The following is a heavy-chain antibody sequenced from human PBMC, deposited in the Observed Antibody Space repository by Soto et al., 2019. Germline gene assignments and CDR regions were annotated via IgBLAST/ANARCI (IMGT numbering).Heavy chain of an antibody. J-gene: IGHJ4*02. V-gene: IGHV1-2*02. Sequence: ASVKVSCKASGYTFTGYYMPWVREAPGQGLEWMGWINPNSGGTNYAQKFQGRVTMTRDTSISTAYMELSRLRSDDTAVYYCARAKGPSSSFDYWGQGTLVTVSS. CDR1: GYTFTGYY. CDR2: INPNSGGT. CDR3: ARAKGPSSSFDY. D-gene: IGHD6-6*01.